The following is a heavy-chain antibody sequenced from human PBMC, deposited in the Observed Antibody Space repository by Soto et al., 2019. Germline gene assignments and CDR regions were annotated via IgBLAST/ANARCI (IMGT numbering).Heavy chain of an antibody. CDR2: ISYDGSNK. CDR3: ARYRQPSGGTDV. CDR1: GFTFSSYG. V-gene: IGHV3-30*03. D-gene: IGHD3-16*02. J-gene: IGHJ6*02. Sequence: GGSLRLSCSASGFTFSSYGMHWVRQAPGKGLEWVAVISYDGSNKYYADSVKGRFTISRDNSKNTLYLQMNSLRAEDTAVYYCARYRQPSGGTDVWGQGTTVTCSS.